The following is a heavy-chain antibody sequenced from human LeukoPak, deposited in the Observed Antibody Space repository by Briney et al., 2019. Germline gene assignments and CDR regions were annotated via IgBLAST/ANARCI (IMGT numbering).Heavy chain of an antibody. V-gene: IGHV4-59*08. CDR3: ASHTAGHGSGY. CDR2: IYNSGST. J-gene: IGHJ4*01. CDR1: GASISSYY. D-gene: IGHD5-24*01. Sequence: PSGTLSLTCTVSGASISSYYWSWIRQPQGKGLEWIGHIYNSGSTRYNPSLKSRVAISVDTSNNQFSLNLNSVTVADTAVYYCASHTAGHGSGYWGHGILVTVSS.